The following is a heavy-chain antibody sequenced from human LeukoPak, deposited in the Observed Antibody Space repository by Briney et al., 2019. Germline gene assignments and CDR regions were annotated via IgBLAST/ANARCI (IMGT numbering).Heavy chain of an antibody. CDR2: IYYSGST. D-gene: IGHD1-20*01. CDR3: ARVITIGYYMDV. CDR1: GGSISSYY. J-gene: IGHJ6*03. Sequence: SETLSLTCTVSGGSISSYYWSWIRQPPGKGLAWIGYIYYSGSTNYNPSLKSRVTISVDTSKNQFSLKLSSVTAADTAVYYCARVITIGYYMDVWGKGTTVTVSS. V-gene: IGHV4-59*01.